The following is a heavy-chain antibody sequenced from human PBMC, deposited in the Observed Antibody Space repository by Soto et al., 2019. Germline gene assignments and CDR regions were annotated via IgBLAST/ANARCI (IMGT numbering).Heavy chain of an antibody. CDR1: GFTFSSYW. J-gene: IGHJ4*02. Sequence: GGSLRLSCAASGFTFSSYWMSWVRQAPGKGLEWVANIKQDGSEKYYVDSVKGRFTISRDNAKNSLYLQMNSLRAEDTAVYYCARDEDSITIFGVAHGGLFDYWGQGTLVTVSS. CDR2: IKQDGSEK. CDR3: ARDEDSITIFGVAHGGLFDY. V-gene: IGHV3-7*01. D-gene: IGHD3-3*01.